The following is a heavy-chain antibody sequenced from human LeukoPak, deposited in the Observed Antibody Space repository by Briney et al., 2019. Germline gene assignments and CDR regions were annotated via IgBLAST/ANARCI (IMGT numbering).Heavy chain of an antibody. Sequence: GSLXLSXAASGFTFSGYWMHWVRHAPGKGLVWVSRINSDGNTTTYADSVKGRFTISRDNAKNTLYLQMNSLRAEDTAVYYCARGRGSGSSDYWGQGTLVTVSS. V-gene: IGHV3-74*01. J-gene: IGHJ4*02. D-gene: IGHD3-10*01. CDR2: INSDGNTT. CDR1: GFTFSGYW. CDR3: ARGRGSGSSDY.